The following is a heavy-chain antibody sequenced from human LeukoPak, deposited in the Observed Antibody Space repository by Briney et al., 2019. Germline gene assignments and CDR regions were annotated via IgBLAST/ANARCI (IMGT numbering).Heavy chain of an antibody. CDR1: GFTFNNAW. Sequence: GGSLRLSCAASGFTFNNAWMSWVRQAPGKGLEWVANIKQDGNTKYYVDSVKGRFTNSRDNPNNLLFLQINDLRAEDTAVYYCARGDGSSSGLYFQFWGQGTLVTVSS. J-gene: IGHJ4*02. CDR3: ARGDGSSSGLYFQF. D-gene: IGHD6-6*01. V-gene: IGHV3-7*01. CDR2: IKQDGNTK.